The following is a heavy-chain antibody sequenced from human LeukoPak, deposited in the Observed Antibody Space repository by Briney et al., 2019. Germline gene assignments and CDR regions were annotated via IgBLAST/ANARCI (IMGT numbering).Heavy chain of an antibody. D-gene: IGHD3-22*01. CDR3: AKDPSYYYDSSGYYSYFDY. Sequence: PGGSLRLSCAASGFTFSSYGMHWVRQAPGKGLEWVAFMRYDGSNKYYADSVKGRFTISRDNSKNTLYLQMNSLRAEDTAVYYCAKDPSYYYDSSGYYSYFDYWGQGTLVTVSS. CDR2: MRYDGSNK. CDR1: GFTFSSYG. J-gene: IGHJ4*02. V-gene: IGHV3-30*02.